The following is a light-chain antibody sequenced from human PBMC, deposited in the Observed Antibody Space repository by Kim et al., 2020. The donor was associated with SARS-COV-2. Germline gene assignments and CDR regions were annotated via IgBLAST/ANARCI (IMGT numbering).Light chain of an antibody. J-gene: IGLJ3*02. Sequence: GQRGTISCSGSSSNIGSNTVNWYQQLPGTAPKLLSYSNNQRPSGVPDRFSGSKSGTSASLAISGLQSEDEADYYCAAWDDSLNGPVFGGGTQLTVL. CDR2: SNN. V-gene: IGLV1-44*01. CDR1: SSNIGSNT. CDR3: AAWDDSLNGPV.